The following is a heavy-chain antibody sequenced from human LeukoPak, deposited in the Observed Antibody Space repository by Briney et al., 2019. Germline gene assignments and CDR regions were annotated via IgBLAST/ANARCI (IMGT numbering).Heavy chain of an antibody. CDR3: ARVLSGRGSLYDYYYYMDV. Sequence: GGTLRLSCAASGFTFSSYGMSWVRQAPGKGLEWVSTISGSGGSTYYADSVKGRFTISRDNSKNTLYVQMNSLRAEDTAVYYCARVLSGRGSLYDYYYYMDVWGKGTTVTISS. CDR2: ISGSGGST. CDR1: GFTFSSYG. J-gene: IGHJ6*03. V-gene: IGHV3-23*01. D-gene: IGHD3-10*01.